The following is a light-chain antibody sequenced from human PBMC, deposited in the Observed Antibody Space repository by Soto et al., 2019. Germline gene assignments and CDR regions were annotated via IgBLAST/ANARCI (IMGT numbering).Light chain of an antibody. J-gene: IGKJ1*01. CDR1: QSVSNNY. V-gene: IGKV3-20*01. Sequence: EIVLTQSPGTLSLSPGERATLSCRASQSVSNNYLAWYQQKPGQAPRLLIYGASNRATGLPDRFSGSGSGTDFTLTISRLEPEDFAVYYCQQYVSSGTFGQGTKVEIK. CDR2: GAS. CDR3: QQYVSSGT.